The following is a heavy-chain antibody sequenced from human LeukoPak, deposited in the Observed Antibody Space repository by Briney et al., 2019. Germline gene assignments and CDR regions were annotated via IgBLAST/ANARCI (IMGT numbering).Heavy chain of an antibody. V-gene: IGHV3-48*01. J-gene: IGHJ5*02. Sequence: GGSLRLSCAASGFTFSSYSMNWVRQAPGKGLEWVSYISSSSSTIYYADSVKGRFTISRDNAKNSLYLQMNSLRAEDTAVYYCARESTVRDDFWSGYYNWFDPWGQGTLVTVSS. D-gene: IGHD3-3*01. CDR3: ARESTVRDDFWSGYYNWFDP. CDR2: ISSSSSTI. CDR1: GFTFSSYS.